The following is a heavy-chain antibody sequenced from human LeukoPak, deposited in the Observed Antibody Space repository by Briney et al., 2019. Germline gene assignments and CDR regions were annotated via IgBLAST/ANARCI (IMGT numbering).Heavy chain of an antibody. CDR3: ARDDPGIGIDY. V-gene: IGHV3-33*01. CDR1: GFTFSSYG. Sequence: GGSLRLSCAASGFTFSSYGMHWVRQAPGKGLEWVAVIWYDGSNKCYADSVKGRFTISRDNAKSTLYLQMNSLRAEDTAVYYCARDDPGIGIDYWGQGTLVTVSS. D-gene: IGHD1-26*01. CDR2: IWYDGSNK. J-gene: IGHJ4*02.